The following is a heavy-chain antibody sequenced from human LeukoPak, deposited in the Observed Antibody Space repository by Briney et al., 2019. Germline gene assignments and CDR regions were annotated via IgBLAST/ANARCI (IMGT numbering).Heavy chain of an antibody. V-gene: IGHV4-59*08. CDR2: IYYSGST. D-gene: IGHD2-2*01. CDR3: ARLEVVPAASNNWFDP. CDR1: GGSISSYY. J-gene: IGHJ5*02. Sequence: EPSETLSLTCTVSGGSISSYYWSWIRQPPGKGLEWIGYIYYSGSTNYNPSLESRVTISVDTSKNQFSLKLSSVTAADTAVYYCARLEVVPAASNNWFDPWGQGTLVTVSS.